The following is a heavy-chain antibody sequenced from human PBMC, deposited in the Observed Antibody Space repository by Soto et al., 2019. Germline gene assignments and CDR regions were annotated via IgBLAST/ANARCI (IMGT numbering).Heavy chain of an antibody. CDR1: GFTFSNYA. D-gene: IGHD5-12*01. J-gene: IGHJ4*02. V-gene: IGHV3-23*01. CDR2: ISGSGGTT. CDR3: AKAWRWLHVGSAFDS. Sequence: PGGSLGLSCAASGFTFSNYAMTWVRQAPGKGLEWVSVISGSGGTTFYADSVKGRFTISRDNSNNTLYLQMSSLRADDTAVYYCAKAWRWLHVGSAFDSWGQGTLVTVSS.